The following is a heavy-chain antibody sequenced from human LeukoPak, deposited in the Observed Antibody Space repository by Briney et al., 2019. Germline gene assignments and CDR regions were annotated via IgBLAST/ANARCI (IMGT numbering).Heavy chain of an antibody. D-gene: IGHD2-2*01. J-gene: IGHJ6*03. CDR1: GGSISSGSYY. CDR2: IYTSGST. CDR3: ARDHSVVVPAARYYYMDV. Sequence: TPSETLSLTCTVSGGSISSGSYYWSWIRQPAGKGLEWIGRIYTSGSTNYNPSLKSRVTISVDTSKNQFSLKLSSVTAADTAVYYCARDHSVVVPAARYYYMDVWGKGTTVTVSS. V-gene: IGHV4-61*02.